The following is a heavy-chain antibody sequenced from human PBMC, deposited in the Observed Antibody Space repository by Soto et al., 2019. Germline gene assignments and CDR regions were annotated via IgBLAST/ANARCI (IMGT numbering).Heavy chain of an antibody. V-gene: IGHV4-34*01. CDR1: GGSFSGYY. Sequence: QVQLQQWGAGLLKPSETLSLTCAVYGGSFSGYYWSWIRQPPGKGLEWIGEINHSGSTNYNPSLKSRGTISVDTSKNQFSLKLGSVTAAETAVYYCARGRGYCSGGSCYPRYFDYWGQGTLVTVSS. J-gene: IGHJ4*02. D-gene: IGHD2-15*01. CDR2: INHSGST. CDR3: ARGRGYCSGGSCYPRYFDY.